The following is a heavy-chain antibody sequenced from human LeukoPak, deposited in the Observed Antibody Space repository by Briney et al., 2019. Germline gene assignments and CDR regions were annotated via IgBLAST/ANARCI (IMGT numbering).Heavy chain of an antibody. D-gene: IGHD5-12*01. J-gene: IGHJ5*02. V-gene: IGHV1-46*01. Sequence: ASVKVSCKASGYTFTSYYMHWVRQAPGQGLEWMGGIIPIFGTANYAQKFQGRVTMTRDMATSTDYMEVNSLRSEDTAVYYCARDNSMGDSAWWFDPWGQGTLVTVSS. CDR1: GYTFTSYY. CDR2: IIPIFGTA. CDR3: ARDNSMGDSAWWFDP.